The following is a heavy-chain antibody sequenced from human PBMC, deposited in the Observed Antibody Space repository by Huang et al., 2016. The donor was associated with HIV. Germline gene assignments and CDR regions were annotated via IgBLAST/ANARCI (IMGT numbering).Heavy chain of an antibody. V-gene: IGHV3-7*01. CDR2: SKKDESEK. CDR1: TFRFGAYW. J-gene: IGHJ6*02. Sequence: VESGGRLVQPGGSIRLSCVGSTFRFGAYWMSWVRRTPGKGLEWVANSKKDESEKYYVESVKGRFNISRDNAKKIVFLQMDNVRVEDTATYYCATKTGAMDIWGQGTAVTVS. D-gene: IGHD1-7*01. CDR3: ATKTGAMDI.